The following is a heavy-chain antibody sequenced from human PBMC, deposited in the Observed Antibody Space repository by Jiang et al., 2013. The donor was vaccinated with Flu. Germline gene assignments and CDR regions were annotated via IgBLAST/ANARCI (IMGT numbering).Heavy chain of an antibody. CDR3: ARVSWDSSGYYPDC. CDR1: GDSVSGAGYY. V-gene: IGHV4-39*07. J-gene: IGHJ4*02. Sequence: PGLVKPSETLSLTCSVSGDSVSGAGYYWGWIRQSPGKGLEWIGSIYYSGSTYYNPSLKSRVTISVDRSKNQFSLKLSSVTAADTAVYYCARVSWDSSGYYPDCWGQGNLVTVSS. CDR2: IYYSGST. D-gene: IGHD3-22*01.